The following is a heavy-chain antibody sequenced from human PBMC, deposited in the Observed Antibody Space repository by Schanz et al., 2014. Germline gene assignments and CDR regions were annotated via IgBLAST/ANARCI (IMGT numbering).Heavy chain of an antibody. CDR3: ARQPGRITVSGVVSNWFDP. CDR2: IWYDGNNK. CDR1: GFTFSSYG. V-gene: IGHV3-33*08. D-gene: IGHD3-3*01. Sequence: QVQLVESGGGVVQPGRSRRLSCEASGFTFSSYGMHWVRQAPGKGLEWVAIIWYDGNNKKYADSVKGRFTISRDNFKNTLFLQMNSLRVEDTAVYYCARQPGRITVSGVVSNWFDPWGQGTLVTVSS. J-gene: IGHJ5*02.